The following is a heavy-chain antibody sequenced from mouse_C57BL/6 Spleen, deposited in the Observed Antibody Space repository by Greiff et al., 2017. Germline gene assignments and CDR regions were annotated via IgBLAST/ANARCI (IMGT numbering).Heavy chain of an antibody. J-gene: IGHJ2*01. V-gene: IGHV5-9*01. CDR1: GFTFSSYT. Sequence: DVQLVESGGGLVKPGGSLKLSCAASGFTFSSYTMSWVRQTPEKRLEWVATISGGGGNTYYPDSVKGRFTISRDNAKNTLYLQMSSLRSEDTALYYCARLNWVFDYWGQGTTLTVSS. CDR2: ISGGGGNT. CDR3: ARLNWVFDY. D-gene: IGHD4-1*01.